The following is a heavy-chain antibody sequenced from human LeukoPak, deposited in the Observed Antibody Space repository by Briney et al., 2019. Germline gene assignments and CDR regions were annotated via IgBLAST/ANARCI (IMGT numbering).Heavy chain of an antibody. CDR2: IDLNSGGP. CDR3: ARFGERGYVYDYHLDY. V-gene: IGHV1-2*02. CDR1: GYTFTNFG. Sequence: AAAVKVSCMTSGYTFTNFGIGWGRQAPGQGLEWMGWIDLNSGGPNSAQMFQGRVTMTRDTYSIAACKELVSLSCDDTTEYYCARFGERGYVYDYHLDYWGQGTLVTVSS. D-gene: IGHD5-18*01. J-gene: IGHJ4*02.